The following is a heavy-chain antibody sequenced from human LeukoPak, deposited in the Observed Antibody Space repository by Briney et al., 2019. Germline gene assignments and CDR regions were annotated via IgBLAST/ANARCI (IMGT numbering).Heavy chain of an antibody. D-gene: IGHD3-22*01. V-gene: IGHV4-38-2*02. J-gene: IGHJ3*02. CDR2: ICHSGST. CDR3: ARDQRGYYDSSVNAFDI. CDR1: GDSVSSTYC. Sequence: SETLSLTCTVSGDSVSSTYCWGWIRQPPGKGLEWIGFICHSGSTYYNPSLKSRVTISVDTSKNQFSLKLSSVTAADTAVYYCARDQRGYYDSSVNAFDIWGQGTMVTVSS.